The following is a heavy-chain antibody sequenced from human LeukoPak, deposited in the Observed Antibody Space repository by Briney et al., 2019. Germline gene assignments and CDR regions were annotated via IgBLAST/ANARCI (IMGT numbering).Heavy chain of an antibody. V-gene: IGHV3-30-3*01. J-gene: IGHJ6*03. Sequence: GGSLRLSCAASGFTFSSYAMHWVRQAPGKGLEWVAVISYDGSNKYYADSVKGRFTISRDNSKNTLYLQMNSLRAEDTAVYYCAKDQTHIAAAGILYYYYMDVWGKGTTVTVSS. CDR2: ISYDGSNK. D-gene: IGHD6-13*01. CDR1: GFTFSSYA. CDR3: AKDQTHIAAAGILYYYYMDV.